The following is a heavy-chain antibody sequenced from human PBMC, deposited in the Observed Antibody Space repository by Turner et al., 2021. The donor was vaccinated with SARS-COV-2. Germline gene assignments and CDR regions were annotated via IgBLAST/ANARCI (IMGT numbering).Heavy chain of an antibody. Sequence: LQLQESGPGLVKTSETLSLTCTAPGGSISSSTYSWGWIRQPPGKGLEWIGSIYYSEITYYTPSLKSRVTISVDTSKTQFSLKLSSVTAADTAVYYCARRMDTAMDYYGMDVWGQGTTVTVSS. CDR3: ARRMDTAMDYYGMDV. V-gene: IGHV4-39*01. CDR1: GGSISSSTYS. D-gene: IGHD5-18*01. J-gene: IGHJ6*02. CDR2: IYYSEIT.